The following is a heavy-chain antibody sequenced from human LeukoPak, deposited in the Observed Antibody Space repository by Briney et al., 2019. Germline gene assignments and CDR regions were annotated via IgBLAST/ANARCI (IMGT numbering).Heavy chain of an antibody. CDR3: AGDPENMIIFGGVIPFKNS. CDR2: IDYSGGT. J-gene: IGHJ4*02. CDR1: GGSLHNYY. D-gene: IGHD3-16*01. Sequence: SETLSLTCTVSGGSLHNYYWSWIRQPPGKGLEWIGYIDYSGGTNYNPSLKSRVTISVDTSQNQFSLKLSSVTAEDTAVYYCAGDPENMIIFGGVIPFKNSWGQGTLVTVSS. V-gene: IGHV4-59*01.